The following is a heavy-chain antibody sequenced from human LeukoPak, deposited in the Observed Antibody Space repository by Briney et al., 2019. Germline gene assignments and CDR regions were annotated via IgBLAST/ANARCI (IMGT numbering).Heavy chain of an antibody. CDR3: ASLGYCSSTSCYNYYYYYMDV. CDR1: GGSISSSGYY. CDR2: IYYSGST. Sequence: SSETLSLTCTVSGGSISSSGYYWGWIRQPPGKGLEWIASIYYSGSTYYNPSLKSRVTISVDTSKNQFSLKLSSVTAADTAVYYCASLGYCSSTSCYNYYYYYMDVWGKGTTVTVSS. V-gene: IGHV4-39*01. J-gene: IGHJ6*03. D-gene: IGHD2-2*02.